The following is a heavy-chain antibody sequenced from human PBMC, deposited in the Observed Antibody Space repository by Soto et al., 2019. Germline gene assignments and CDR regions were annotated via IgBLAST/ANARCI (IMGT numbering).Heavy chain of an antibody. V-gene: IGHV3-30-3*01. CDR1: GFTFSSYA. Sequence: QVQLVESGGGVVQPGRSLRLSCAASGFTFSSYAMHWVRQAPGKGLEWVAVISYDGSNKYYADSVKGRFTISRDNSKNTLYLQMHSLRAEDTAVYYCARDPVLGTAMVLWYFDLWGRGTLVTVSS. J-gene: IGHJ2*01. D-gene: IGHD5-18*01. CDR2: ISYDGSNK. CDR3: ARDPVLGTAMVLWYFDL.